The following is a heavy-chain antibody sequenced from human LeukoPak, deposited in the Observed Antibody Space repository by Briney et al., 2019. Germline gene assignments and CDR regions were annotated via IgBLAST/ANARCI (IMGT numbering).Heavy chain of an antibody. J-gene: IGHJ3*02. CDR3: TRERSSSSWRGLNAFDI. CDR2: ISAYNGNT. CDR1: GYTFTSYG. D-gene: IGHD6-13*01. V-gene: IGHV1-18*01. Sequence: ASVKVSCKASGYTFTSYGISWVRQAPGQGLEWMGWISAYNGNTNYAQKLQDRVTMTTDTSTSTAYMELRSLRSDDTAVYYCTRERSSSSWRGLNAFDIWGQGTMVTVSS.